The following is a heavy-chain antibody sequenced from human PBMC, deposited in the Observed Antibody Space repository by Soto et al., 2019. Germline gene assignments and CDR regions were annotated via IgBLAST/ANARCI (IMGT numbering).Heavy chain of an antibody. CDR2: IIPIFGTA. CDR3: ARDCPSAVTAAMLME. J-gene: IGHJ4*02. V-gene: IGHV1-69*13. CDR1: GGTFSSYA. D-gene: IGHD4-4*01. Sequence: SVQVSCKASGGTFSSYAISWVRQAPGQGLEWMGGIIPIFGTANYAQKFQGRVTITADESTSTAYMELSSLRSEDTAVYYCARDCPSAVTAAMLMEWGQGRLGTV.